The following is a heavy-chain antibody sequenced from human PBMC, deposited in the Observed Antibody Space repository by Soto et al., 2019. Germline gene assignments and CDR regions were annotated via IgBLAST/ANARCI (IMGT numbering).Heavy chain of an antibody. CDR1: GYTFTSYG. CDR2: ISAYNGNT. V-gene: IGHV1-18*04. Sequence: ASVKVSCKASGYTFTSYGISWVRQAPGQGLEWMGWISAYNGNTNYAQKLQGRVTMTTDTSTSTAYMELRSLRSDDTAVYYCARVPSSWLYSYDSSGYDLDYWGQGTLVTVSS. CDR3: ARVPSSWLYSYDSSGYDLDY. J-gene: IGHJ4*02. D-gene: IGHD3-22*01.